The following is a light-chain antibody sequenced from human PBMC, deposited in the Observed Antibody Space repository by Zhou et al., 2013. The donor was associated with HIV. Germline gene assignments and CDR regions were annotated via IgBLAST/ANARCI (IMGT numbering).Light chain of an antibody. Sequence: DIQLTQSPSFLSASVGNRVNITCRASHDIATYLAWYQQKPGKAPKVLIHGAFTLQSGVPSRFSGSGSGTEFTLTIRGLQPEDFASYYCQQLDSHPLTFGGGTNVEIK. J-gene: IGKJ4*01. V-gene: IGKV1-9*01. CDR3: QQLDSHPLT. CDR2: GAF. CDR1: HDIATY.